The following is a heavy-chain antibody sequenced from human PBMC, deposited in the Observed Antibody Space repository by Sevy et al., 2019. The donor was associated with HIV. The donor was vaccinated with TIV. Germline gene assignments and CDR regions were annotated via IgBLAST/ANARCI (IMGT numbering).Heavy chain of an antibody. CDR2: IIPIFGTA. V-gene: IGHV1-69*13. J-gene: IGHJ5*02. CDR3: ARSMATMVRGVARRWFDP. D-gene: IGHD3-10*01. Sequence: ASVKVSCKASGGTFSSYAISWVRQAPGQGLEWMGGIIPIFGTANYAQKFQGRVTITADESTSTAYMELGSLRSEDTAVYYCARSMATMVRGVARRWFDPWGQGTLVTVSS. CDR1: GGTFSSYA.